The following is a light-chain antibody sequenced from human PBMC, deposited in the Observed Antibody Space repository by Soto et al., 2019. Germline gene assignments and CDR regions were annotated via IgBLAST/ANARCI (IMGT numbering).Light chain of an antibody. J-gene: IGKJ5*01. V-gene: IGKV3-11*01. CDR2: DAA. Sequence: EIVLTQYPATLSLSPGERATLSCRASQSVSSYLAWYQQKPGQAPRLLIYDAANRATGIPARFSGSGSGTDFILTNSSVLPEDFAVHYCQQRSNLPLITFCQATRLEIK. CDR1: QSVSSY. CDR3: QQRSNLPLIT.